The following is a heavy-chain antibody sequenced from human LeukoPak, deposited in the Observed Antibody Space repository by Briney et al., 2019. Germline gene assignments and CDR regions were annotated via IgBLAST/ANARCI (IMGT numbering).Heavy chain of an antibody. D-gene: IGHD1-26*01. CDR1: GYTFTSYY. J-gene: IGHJ4*01. CDR3: ARSTHNYYLGYYLDY. Sequence: ASVKVSCKASGYTFTSYYMHWVRQAPGQGLEWMGIINPSGGSTSYAQKFQGRVTMTRDTSTSTVYMELSSLRSEDTAVYYCARSTHNYYLGYYLDYWGQGTLVTVSS. CDR2: INPSGGST. V-gene: IGHV1-46*01.